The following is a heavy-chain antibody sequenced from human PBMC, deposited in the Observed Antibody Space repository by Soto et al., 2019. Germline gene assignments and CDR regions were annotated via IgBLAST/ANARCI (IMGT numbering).Heavy chain of an antibody. CDR3: RGGEDRGEHFDN. Sequence: QVQLVQSGAEVKKPGASVKVSCKASGYIFNDYYMHWVRQTAGQGLEWMRWIKPDSGDTKYAQKFQDSVTMTRDTSLSTAYMELSGLRSDDTSVYNCRGGEDRGEHFDNWGQGTRVIVSS. CDR1: GYIFNDYY. D-gene: IGHD2-15*01. V-gene: IGHV1-2*02. J-gene: IGHJ4*02. CDR2: IKPDSGDT.